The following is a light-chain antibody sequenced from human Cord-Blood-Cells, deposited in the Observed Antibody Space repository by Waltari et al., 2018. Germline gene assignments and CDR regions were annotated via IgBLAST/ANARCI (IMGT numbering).Light chain of an antibody. V-gene: IGLV2-23*01. J-gene: IGLJ3*02. CDR3: CSYAGSSTWV. Sequence: SALTKPPSVSGPLGQTFTISCTAPASDVGRYTLSSWYQQHPGKAPKLMIYEGSKRPSGVSNRFSGSKSGNTASLTISGLQAEDEADYYCCSYAGSSTWVFGGGTKLTVL. CDR1: ASDVGRYTL. CDR2: EGS.